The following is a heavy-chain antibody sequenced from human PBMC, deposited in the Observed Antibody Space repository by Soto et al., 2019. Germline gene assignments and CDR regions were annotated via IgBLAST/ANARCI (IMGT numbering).Heavy chain of an antibody. CDR2: ISRTGDSA. CDR3: AKGPDGSGYYPNWFDS. J-gene: IGHJ5*01. V-gene: IGHV3-23*01. D-gene: IGHD3-22*01. Sequence: EVHLLESGGALVQPGGSLTLSCAASGFSFSDYAMSWVRQAPGKGLEWVSSISRTGDSAYYADSVKGRFAISRDRYKNRLSLRMNSLRVEDTAVYYCAKGPDGSGYYPNWFDSWGQGTLITVSS. CDR1: GFSFSDYA.